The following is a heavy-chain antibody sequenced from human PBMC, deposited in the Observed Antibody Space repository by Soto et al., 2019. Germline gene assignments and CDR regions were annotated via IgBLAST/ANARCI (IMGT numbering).Heavy chain of an antibody. D-gene: IGHD6-19*01. CDR3: AKSANGWFRAFHI. Sequence: EVQLLESGGGLVQPGGSLRLSCAASGFTFSSYAMSWVRQAPGKGLEWVSAISGSGGTTYYADSVKGRFTFARDNSKNTLYLQMNSLRAEDTAVSYCAKSANGWFRAFHIWGQGTMVTVSS. CDR2: ISGSGGTT. J-gene: IGHJ3*02. CDR1: GFTFSSYA. V-gene: IGHV3-23*01.